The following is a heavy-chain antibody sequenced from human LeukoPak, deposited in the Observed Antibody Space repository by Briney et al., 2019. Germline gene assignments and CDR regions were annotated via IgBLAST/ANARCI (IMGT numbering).Heavy chain of an antibody. Sequence: RGESLKISCKGSGYSFTSYWIGWVRQMPGKGLECMGIIYPDDSDTRYSPSVQGQVTISADKSISTAYLQWSSLKASDTAMYCCAGLIGYCSGGSCPLGPYYFDYWGQGTLVTVSS. V-gene: IGHV5-51*01. J-gene: IGHJ4*02. CDR2: IYPDDSDT. D-gene: IGHD2-15*01. CDR1: GYSFTSYW. CDR3: AGLIGYCSGGSCPLGPYYFDY.